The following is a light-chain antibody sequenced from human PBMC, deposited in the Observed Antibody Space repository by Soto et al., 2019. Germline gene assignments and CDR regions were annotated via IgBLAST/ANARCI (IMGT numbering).Light chain of an antibody. Sequence: EIVVTQSPATLSLSPGERATLSCRASQSVSTSLAWYRQKPGQAPRLLIYDASNRATGIPARFSGSGSGTDFTLTISSLEPEDFAVYYCQQRSRWPMYTFGQGTKLEIK. CDR1: QSVSTS. V-gene: IGKV3-11*01. J-gene: IGKJ2*01. CDR3: QQRSRWPMYT. CDR2: DAS.